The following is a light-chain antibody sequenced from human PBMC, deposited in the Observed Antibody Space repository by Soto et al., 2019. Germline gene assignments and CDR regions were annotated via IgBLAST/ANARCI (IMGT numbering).Light chain of an antibody. CDR1: NIGSKN. CDR3: QGWDSSTEV. CDR2: RDS. V-gene: IGLV3-9*01. J-gene: IGLJ1*01. Sequence: SYELTQPLSVSVALGQTARITCEGNNIGSKNVHWYQQKPGQAPVLVIYRDSNRPSGIPERFSGSNSGNTATLTISRAQAGDEADYYCQGWDSSTEVFGTGTKVTVL.